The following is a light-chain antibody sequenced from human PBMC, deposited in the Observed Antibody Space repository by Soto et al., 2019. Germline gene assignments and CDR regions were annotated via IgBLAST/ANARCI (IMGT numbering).Light chain of an antibody. CDR2: EVS. CDR1: ISDVGGYNY. Sequence: QSALNQPASVSGSPGQSITISCTGTISDVGGYNYVSWYQQHPGKAPKFMIYEVSNRPSGVSSRFSGSKSVNTASLTISGLQAEDEANYYCSSYTGSNIVFGGGTKLTVL. CDR3: SSYTGSNIV. J-gene: IGLJ3*02. V-gene: IGLV2-14*01.